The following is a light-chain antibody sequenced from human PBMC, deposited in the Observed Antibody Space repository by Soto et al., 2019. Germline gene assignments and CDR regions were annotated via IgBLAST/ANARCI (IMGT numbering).Light chain of an antibody. CDR3: CSYTTTTSRV. V-gene: IGLV2-14*03. Sequence: QSALTQPASVSGSPGQSTTISCTGTRSDVGHYNYVSWYQQHPGNAPKLVIYDVSIRASGVSDRFSGSKSGNTASLTISGLQAEDEADYYCCSYTTTTSRVFGTGTQLTVL. CDR1: RSDVGHYNY. J-gene: IGLJ1*01. CDR2: DVS.